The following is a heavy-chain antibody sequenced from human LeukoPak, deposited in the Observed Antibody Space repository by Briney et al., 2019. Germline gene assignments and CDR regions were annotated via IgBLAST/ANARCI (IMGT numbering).Heavy chain of an antibody. CDR3: ARSRQQLVWVRYFDY. CDR1: GASISSSDRY. J-gene: IGHJ4*02. V-gene: IGHV4-39*01. CDR2: IYYSGIT. D-gene: IGHD6-13*01. Sequence: SETLSLTCTVSGASISSSDRYWGWIRQPPGKGLEWIGSIYYSGITYHNPSLKSRVTISVDTSNNQFSLKLSSVTAADTAVYYCARSRQQLVWVRYFDYWGQGTLVTVSS.